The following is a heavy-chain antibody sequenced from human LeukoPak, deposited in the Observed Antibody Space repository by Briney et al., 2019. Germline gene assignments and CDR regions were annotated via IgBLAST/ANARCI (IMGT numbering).Heavy chain of an antibody. CDR1: GFTFSSYE. V-gene: IGHV3-48*03. Sequence: GGSLRLSCAASGFTFSSYEMNWVRQAPGKGLEWVSYISSSGSTIYYADSVKGRFTISRDNAKNSLYLQMNSLRAEDTAVYYWAREERDYGDTAMVSLFDYWGQGTLVTVSS. CDR3: AREERDYGDTAMVSLFDY. D-gene: IGHD5-18*01. J-gene: IGHJ4*02. CDR2: ISSSGSTI.